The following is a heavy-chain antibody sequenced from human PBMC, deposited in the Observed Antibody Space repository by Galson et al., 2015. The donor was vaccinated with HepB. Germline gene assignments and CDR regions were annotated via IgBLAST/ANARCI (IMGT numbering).Heavy chain of an antibody. D-gene: IGHD1-26*01. CDR2: IRYDGSYK. J-gene: IGHJ4*02. CDR3: AKDEDLWYSGNYLFDY. V-gene: IGHV3-30*02. CDR1: GFTFSSYG. Sequence: SLRLSCATSGFTFSSYGMHWVRQTPGKGLEWVAFIRYDGSYKYYAEFVKGRFTISRDDYGNTLYLQMNSLRAEDTAVYYCAKDEDLWYSGNYLFDYWGQGTLVTVSS.